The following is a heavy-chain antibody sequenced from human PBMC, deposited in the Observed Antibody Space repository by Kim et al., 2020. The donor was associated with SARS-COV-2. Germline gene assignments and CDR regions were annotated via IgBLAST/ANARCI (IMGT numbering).Heavy chain of an antibody. V-gene: IGHV1-69*13. CDR3: ARDPGRLGYSSSTGFDY. CDR1: GGTFSSYA. D-gene: IGHD6-6*01. Sequence: SVKVSCKASGGTFSSYAISWVRQAPGQGLEWMGGIIPIFGTANYAQKFQGRVTITADESTSTAYMELSSLRSEDTAVYYCARDPGRLGYSSSTGFDYWGQGTLVTVSS. J-gene: IGHJ4*02. CDR2: IIPIFGTA.